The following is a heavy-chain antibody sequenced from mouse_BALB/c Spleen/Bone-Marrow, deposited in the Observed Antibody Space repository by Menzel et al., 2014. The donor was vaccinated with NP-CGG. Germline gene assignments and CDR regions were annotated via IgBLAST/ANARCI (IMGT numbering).Heavy chain of an antibody. CDR2: INPYNDGT. D-gene: IGHD2-4*01. CDR1: GYTFTSFF. Sequence: VQLKESGPELVKPGASVKLSCKASGYTFTSFFIHWVKQKPGQGLEWIGYINPYNDGTKYNGKFKGEATLTSDKSSSKAYMEFSSLTSEDSAVYYCARAMIYYYAMDYWGQGTSVTVSS. J-gene: IGHJ4*01. V-gene: IGHV1-14*01. CDR3: ARAMIYYYAMDY.